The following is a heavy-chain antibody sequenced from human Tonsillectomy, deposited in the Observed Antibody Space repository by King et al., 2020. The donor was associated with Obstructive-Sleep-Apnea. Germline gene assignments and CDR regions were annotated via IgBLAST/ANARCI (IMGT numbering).Heavy chain of an antibody. CDR1: GVSISSYD. CDR3: ARDGVGAYYYYGMDV. CDR2: FSASGST. V-gene: IGHV4-4*07. J-gene: IGHJ6*02. D-gene: IGHD3-16*01. Sequence: QLQESGPGLVKPSETLSLTCTVSGVSISSYDWSWIRQPAGQGLEWIGRFSASGSTKDNPPLHSRVTMSGATSKNQFSLKVISVTAADTAVYYCARDGVGAYYYYGMDVWGQGTTVTVSS.